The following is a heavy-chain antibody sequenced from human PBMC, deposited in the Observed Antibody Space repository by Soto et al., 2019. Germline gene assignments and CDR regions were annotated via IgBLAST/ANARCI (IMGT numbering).Heavy chain of an antibody. CDR2: ISGSGGST. V-gene: IGHV3-23*01. Sequence: LRLSCAASGFTFSSYAMSWVRHAPGKGLEWVSAISGSGGSTYYADSVKGRFTISRDNSKNTLYLQMNSLRAEDTAVYYCVKYVYGATSQDASDIWGHGTLVTVS. CDR3: VKYVYGATSQDASDI. D-gene: IGHD4-17*01. CDR1: GFTFSSYA. J-gene: IGHJ3*02.